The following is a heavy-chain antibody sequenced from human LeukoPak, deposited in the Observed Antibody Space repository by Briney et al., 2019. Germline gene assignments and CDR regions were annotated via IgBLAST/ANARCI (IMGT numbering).Heavy chain of an antibody. CDR1: GASISNSAYY. D-gene: IGHD3-3*01. CDR2: VHYSGST. CDR3: ARLFFVIDT. V-gene: IGHV4-39*01. Sequence: SETLSLSCTVSGASISNSAYYWLWIRQPPGEGLECIGTVHYSGSTFYNPSLKSRVNISVDSSKNQFSLQLSSVTAADTAVYYCARLFFVIDTWGQGTLVTVSS. J-gene: IGHJ5*02.